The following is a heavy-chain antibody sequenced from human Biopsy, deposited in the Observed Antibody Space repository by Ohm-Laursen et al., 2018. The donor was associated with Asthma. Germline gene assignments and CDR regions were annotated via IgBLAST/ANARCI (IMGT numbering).Heavy chain of an antibody. Sequence: SLRLSCSAPGITFSTYGMHWVRQAPGKGLEWVSFIWYDGRKKTYADSVKGRFTISRDNSKNTLYLQMNSLRAEDTAVYYCARKIAARGGMGVWGQGTTVTVSS. CDR1: GITFSTYG. CDR2: IWYDGRKK. V-gene: IGHV3-33*01. J-gene: IGHJ6*02. CDR3: ARKIAARGGMGV. D-gene: IGHD6-6*01.